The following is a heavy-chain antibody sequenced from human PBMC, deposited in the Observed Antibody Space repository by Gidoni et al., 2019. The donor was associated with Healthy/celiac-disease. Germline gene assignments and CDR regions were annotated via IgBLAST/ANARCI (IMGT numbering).Heavy chain of an antibody. CDR2: INHSGST. V-gene: IGHV4-34*01. Sequence: QVQLQQWGAGLLKPSETLSLTCAVYGGSFSGYYLSWIRQPPGKGLGWIGEINHSGSTNYNPSLKSRVTIAVDTSKNQFSLKLSSVTAADTAVYYCARIGYCTNGVCYTSRFDYWGQGTLVTVSS. CDR1: GGSFSGYY. J-gene: IGHJ4*02. CDR3: ARIGYCTNGVCYTSRFDY. D-gene: IGHD2-8*01.